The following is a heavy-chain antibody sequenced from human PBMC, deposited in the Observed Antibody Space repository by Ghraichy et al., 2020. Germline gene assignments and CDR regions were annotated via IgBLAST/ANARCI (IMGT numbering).Heavy chain of an antibody. D-gene: IGHD3-22*01. CDR1: GGSFSGYY. V-gene: IGHV4-34*01. Sequence: SETLSLTCAVYGGSFSGYYWSWIRQPPGKGLEWIGEINHSGSTNYNPSLKSRVTISVDTSKNQFSLKLSSVTAADTAVYYCARGTTLYSSGYYYPSYYFDYWGQGTLVTVSS. CDR3: ARGTTLYSSGYYYPSYYFDY. J-gene: IGHJ4*02. CDR2: INHSGST.